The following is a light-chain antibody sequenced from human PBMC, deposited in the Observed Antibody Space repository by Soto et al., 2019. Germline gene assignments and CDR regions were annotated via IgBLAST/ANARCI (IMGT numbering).Light chain of an antibody. Sequence: EIVMTQSPATLSVSPGERATLSCRASQSISSSFLAWYQQKPGQAPRLLIYGASSRATGIPDRFSGTGSETDFTLTISRLEPEDFAVYYCQQYDNSPITCGQGTRLEI. CDR1: QSISSSF. V-gene: IGKV3-20*01. CDR2: GAS. J-gene: IGKJ5*01. CDR3: QQYDNSPIT.